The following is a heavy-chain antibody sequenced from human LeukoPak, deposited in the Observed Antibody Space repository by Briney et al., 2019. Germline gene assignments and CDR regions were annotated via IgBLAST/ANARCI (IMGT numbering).Heavy chain of an antibody. D-gene: IGHD5-18*01. CDR2: ISYTGDT. Sequence: SETLSLTCTVSGDSINNYYWTWIRQSPVKGLEWIGCISYTGDTYYNPSVESRVTMSLDTPKKQFSLRLTSVTAADTAVYYCARTTEGGYSYGYFYYYYMDVWGKGTTVTISS. CDR1: GDSINNYY. CDR3: ARTTEGGYSYGYFYYYYMDV. V-gene: IGHV4-59*01. J-gene: IGHJ6*03.